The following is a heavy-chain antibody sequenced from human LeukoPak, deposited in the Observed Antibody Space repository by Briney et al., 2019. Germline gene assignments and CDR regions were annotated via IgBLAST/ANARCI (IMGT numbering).Heavy chain of an antibody. CDR3: ARDRVAAAGTYNYYYGMDV. CDR2: MNPNSGNT. J-gene: IGHJ6*02. V-gene: IGHV1-8*02. Sequence: ASVKVSCKASGYTFTSYDINWVRQATGQGLEWMGWMNPNSGNTGYAQKFQGRVTITRDTSISTAYMELSRLRSDDTAVYYCARDRVAAAGTYNYYYGMDVWGQGTTVTVSS. CDR1: GYTFTSYD. D-gene: IGHD6-13*01.